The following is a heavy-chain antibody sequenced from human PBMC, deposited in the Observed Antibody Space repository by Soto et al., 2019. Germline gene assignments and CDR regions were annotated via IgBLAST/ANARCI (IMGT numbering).Heavy chain of an antibody. CDR1: GFTFSSYG. CDR3: ARDESEWFGELGISDYYYYGMDV. V-gene: IGHV3-33*01. CDR2: IWYDGSNK. J-gene: IGHJ6*02. Sequence: GGSLRLSCAASGFTFSSYGMHWVRQAPGKGLEWVAVIWYDGSNKYYADSVKGRFTISRDNSKNTLYLQMNSLRAEETAVYYCARDESEWFGELGISDYYYYGMDVWGQGTTVTVSS. D-gene: IGHD3-10*01.